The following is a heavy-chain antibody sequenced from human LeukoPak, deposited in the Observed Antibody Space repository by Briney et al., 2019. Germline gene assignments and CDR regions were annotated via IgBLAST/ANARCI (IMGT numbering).Heavy chain of an antibody. V-gene: IGHV3-73*01. CDR2: IRSKANSYAT. D-gene: IGHD4-11*01. CDR3: TRLTTTVTAY. CDR1: GLTFSGSA. Sequence: GGSLRLSCAASGLTFSGSAMHWVRQASGKGLEWVGRIRSKANSYATAYAASVKGRFTISRDDSKNTAYLQMNSLKTEDTAVYYCTRLTTTVTAYWGQGTLVTVSS. J-gene: IGHJ4*02.